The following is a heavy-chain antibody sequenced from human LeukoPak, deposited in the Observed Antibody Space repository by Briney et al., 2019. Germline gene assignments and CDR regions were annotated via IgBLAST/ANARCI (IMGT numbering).Heavy chain of an antibody. V-gene: IGHV3-33*01. J-gene: IGHJ4*02. CDR2: IYYDGSEK. CDR1: GLTFRNYG. CDR3: ASGRGGRGGINYFDY. Sequence: PGGSLRLSCAVSGLTFRNYGMHWVRQAPGKGLEWVAIIYYDGSEKYYVDCVKGRFTISRDNSKNTLYLQMNSLRAEDTALYYCASGRGGRGGINYFDYWGQGTLVTVSS. D-gene: IGHD2-15*01.